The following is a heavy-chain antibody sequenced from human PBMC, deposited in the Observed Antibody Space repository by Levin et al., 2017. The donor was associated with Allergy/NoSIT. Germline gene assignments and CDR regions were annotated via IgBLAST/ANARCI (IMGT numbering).Heavy chain of an antibody. J-gene: IGHJ4*02. V-gene: IGHV3-48*01. CDR2: ISGSTTNI. CDR3: ARALDY. CDR1: GFTFSTYS. Sequence: HAGGSLRLSCAASGFTFSTYSMNWVRQAPGKGLEWVSFISGSTTNIYYLDSVEGRFTISRDNAKNSLYLQMNSLRAEDTAVYYCARALDYLGQGTLVTVSS.